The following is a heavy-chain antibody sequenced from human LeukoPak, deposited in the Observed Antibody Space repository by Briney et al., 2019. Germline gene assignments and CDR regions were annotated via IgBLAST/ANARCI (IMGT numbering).Heavy chain of an antibody. V-gene: IGHV3-23*01. CDR3: AKALLTYSSSSDY. D-gene: IGHD6-6*01. CDR2: ISGSGGSI. Sequence: GGSLRLSCAASGFTFSSYAMSWVRQAPGKGLEWVSAISGSGGSIYYADSVKGRFTISRDNSKNTLYLQMNSLRAEDTAVYCCAKALLTYSSSSDYWGQGTLVTVSS. CDR1: GFTFSSYA. J-gene: IGHJ4*02.